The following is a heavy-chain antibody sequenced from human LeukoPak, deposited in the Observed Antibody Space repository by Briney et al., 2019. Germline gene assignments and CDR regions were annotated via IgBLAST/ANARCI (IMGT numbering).Heavy chain of an antibody. J-gene: IGHJ4*02. Sequence: ASVKVSCKASGYTFTSYYMHWVRQAPGQGLEWMGIINPSGGSTNYAQKFQGRVTITADKSTSTAYMELSSLRSEDTAVYYCARDLSLGKYCGGDCYPPDDYWGQGTLVTVSS. V-gene: IGHV1-46*01. D-gene: IGHD2-21*02. CDR1: GYTFTSYY. CDR2: INPSGGST. CDR3: ARDLSLGKYCGGDCYPPDDY.